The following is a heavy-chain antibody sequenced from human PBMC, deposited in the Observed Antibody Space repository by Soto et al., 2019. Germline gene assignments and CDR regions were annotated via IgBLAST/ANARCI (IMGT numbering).Heavy chain of an antibody. CDR1: GGSFSGYY. D-gene: IGHD3-3*01. CDR2: INHSGST. Sequence: SGTLSLTCAVYGGSFSGYYWSWIRQPPGKGLEWIGEINHSGSTNYNPSLKSRVTISVDTSKNQFSLKLSSVTAADTAVYYCARCWGNYDFWSGYCAHFDYWGQGTLVPVSS. V-gene: IGHV4-34*01. CDR3: ARCWGNYDFWSGYCAHFDY. J-gene: IGHJ4*02.